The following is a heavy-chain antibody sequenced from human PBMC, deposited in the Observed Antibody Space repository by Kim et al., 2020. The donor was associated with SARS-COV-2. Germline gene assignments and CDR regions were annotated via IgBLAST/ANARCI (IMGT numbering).Heavy chain of an antibody. Sequence: GGSLRLSCAASGFTFSNYAMFWVRQAPGRGLEWVSAISGSGASTYYTDSVKGRFIVSRDNSRNTLYLQMDRLRADDTAMFYCARTDNLAVAGKTFDFWGRGTLVTVSS. CDR3: ARTDNLAVAGKTFDF. J-gene: IGHJ4*02. D-gene: IGHD6-19*01. CDR1: GFTFSNYA. CDR2: ISGSGAST. V-gene: IGHV3-23*01.